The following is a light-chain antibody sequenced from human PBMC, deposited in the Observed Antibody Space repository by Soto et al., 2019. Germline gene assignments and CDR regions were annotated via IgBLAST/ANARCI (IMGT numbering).Light chain of an antibody. CDR3: QQSSNWPPEIT. Sequence: EIVLTQSPASLSLSPGERATLSCRASQSVPRNLAWYQQRPGQAPRLLIYDASSRATGIPDRFSGSGSGTDFILTISILQPEDFAVYFCQQSSNWPPEITFGQGTRLEIK. CDR2: DAS. V-gene: IGKV3-11*01. J-gene: IGKJ5*01. CDR1: QSVPRN.